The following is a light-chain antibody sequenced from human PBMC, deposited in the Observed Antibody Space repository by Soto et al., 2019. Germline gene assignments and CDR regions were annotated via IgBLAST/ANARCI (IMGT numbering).Light chain of an antibody. V-gene: IGKV1-6*01. J-gene: IGKJ1*01. CDR3: LQDHDYPRT. CDR2: SAT. Sequence: AIQMTQSPTSLSASVGDRVIITCRASQDISKDLGWYQQKPGKAPKFLIYSATSTQSGVPSTFSGSGFGTDFILPISSLQPEDFATYYCLQDHDYPRTFGQGTKV. CDR1: QDISKD.